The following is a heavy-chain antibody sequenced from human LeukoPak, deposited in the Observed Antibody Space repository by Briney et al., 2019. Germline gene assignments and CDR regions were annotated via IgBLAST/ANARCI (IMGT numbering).Heavy chain of an antibody. CDR2: ISSSGSTI. CDR1: GFTFSDYY. J-gene: IGHJ3*02. V-gene: IGHV3-11*01. Sequence: PGGSLRLSCAASGFTFSDYYMSWIRQAPGKGLEWVSYISSSGSTIYYADSVKGRFTISRDNAKNSLYLQMNSLRAEDTAVYYCAREKVVVRGAIDAFDIWGQGTMVTVSS. CDR3: AREKVVVRGAIDAFDI. D-gene: IGHD3-10*01.